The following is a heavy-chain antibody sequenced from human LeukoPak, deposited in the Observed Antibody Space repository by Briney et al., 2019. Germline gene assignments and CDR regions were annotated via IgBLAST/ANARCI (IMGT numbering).Heavy chain of an antibody. J-gene: IGHJ4*02. Sequence: SETLSLTCTVSGGSIGSYSWNWIRQSPGTGLEWIGYVYYSGSTMYNPSLRSRVTISVDTSKNQFSLKLSSVTAADTAVYYCARHSGSRTKYYYFDYWGQGTLVIVSS. D-gene: IGHD6-19*01. CDR3: ARHSGSRTKYYYFDY. CDR1: GGSIGSYS. V-gene: IGHV4-59*01. CDR2: VYYSGST.